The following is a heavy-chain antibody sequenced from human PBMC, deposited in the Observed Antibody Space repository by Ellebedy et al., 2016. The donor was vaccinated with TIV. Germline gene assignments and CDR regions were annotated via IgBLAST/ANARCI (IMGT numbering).Heavy chain of an antibody. J-gene: IGHJ4*02. CDR3: AGHGDRAMTH. Sequence: GESLKISCAASGFTVSNNFMSWVRQAPGKGLEWVSVIYSGGTTHYADSVKGRFTISRDKSKNPMYLQMNSLRAEDTAVYYCAGHGDRAMTHWGQGTLVTVSS. CDR1: GFTVSNNF. D-gene: IGHD5-18*01. CDR2: IYSGGTT. V-gene: IGHV3-53*01.